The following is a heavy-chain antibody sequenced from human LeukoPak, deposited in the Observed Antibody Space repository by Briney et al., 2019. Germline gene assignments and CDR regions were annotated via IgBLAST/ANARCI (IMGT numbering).Heavy chain of an antibody. CDR2: IKQDGSEK. CDR3: ARELGLVPAAIGTDY. D-gene: IGHD2-2*01. CDR1: GFTFSGYW. V-gene: IGHV3-7*01. Sequence: PGGSLRLSCAASGFTFSGYWMSWVRQAPGKGLEWVAYIKQDGSEKYYVDSVKGRFTISRDNAKNSLYLQMNSLRAEDTAVYYCARELGLVPAAIGTDYWGQGTLVTVSS. J-gene: IGHJ4*02.